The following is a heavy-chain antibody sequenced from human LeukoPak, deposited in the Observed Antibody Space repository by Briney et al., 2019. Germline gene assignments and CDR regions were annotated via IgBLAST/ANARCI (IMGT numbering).Heavy chain of an antibody. CDR2: IKQDGSEK. V-gene: IGHV3-7*01. CDR1: GFTFRSYW. CDR3: SKDRDFSSTSCYVEDDAFDI. Sequence: GGSLRLSCAASGFTFRSYWMSWVRQAPGKGLEWVANIKQDGSEKYYVDSVKGRFTISRDNAKNSRYLQMNSLRAEDTAVYYFSKDRDFSSTSCYVEDDAFDIWGQGTMVTGSS. J-gene: IGHJ3*02. D-gene: IGHD2-2*01.